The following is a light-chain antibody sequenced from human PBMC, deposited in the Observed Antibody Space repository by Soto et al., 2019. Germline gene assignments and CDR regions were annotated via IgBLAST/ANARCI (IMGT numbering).Light chain of an antibody. CDR2: GAS. J-gene: IGKJ3*01. V-gene: IGKV3-15*01. CDR1: QSVSGN. Sequence: EIVMTQSPATLSVSPGERATLSCRASQSVSGNLAWYQQKPGQAPRLLIYGASTGATGIPARFSGSGSGTEFTLTISSLQSEAFAVYYCQQSNNWPFTFGPGTKWISN. CDR3: QQSNNWPFT.